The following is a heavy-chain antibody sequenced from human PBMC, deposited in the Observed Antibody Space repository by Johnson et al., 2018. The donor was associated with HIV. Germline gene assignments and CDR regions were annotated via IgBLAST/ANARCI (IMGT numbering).Heavy chain of an antibody. V-gene: IGHV3-23*04. D-gene: IGHD1-26*01. CDR1: GFTFNTYG. J-gene: IGHJ3*02. CDR3: AKDGGSYGGAFDI. Sequence: VQLVESGGGVVQPGGSLRLSCAASGFTFNTYGMDWVRQAPGKGLEWVSVISGSGDRTSYADFAKGRFTISRDNSKNTLYLQMNSLRAEDTAVYYCAKDGGSYGGAFDIWGQGTMVTVSS. CDR2: ISGSGDRT.